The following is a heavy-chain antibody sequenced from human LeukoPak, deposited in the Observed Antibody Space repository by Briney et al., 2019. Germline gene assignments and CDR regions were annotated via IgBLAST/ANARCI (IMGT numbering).Heavy chain of an antibody. V-gene: IGHV1-2*02. CDR3: ARQTIRPFDF. D-gene: IGHD3-9*01. CDR2: IGPHSTFT. J-gene: IGHJ4*02. CDR1: GFTFTDHY. Sequence: ASVKVSCKSSGFTFTDHYIHWVRQGPGQGLEWMGYIGPHSTFTSSPQEFQGRVTMTRDTSISTAYMELSGLRSDDTAIYYCARQTIRPFDFWGQGTLVTVSA.